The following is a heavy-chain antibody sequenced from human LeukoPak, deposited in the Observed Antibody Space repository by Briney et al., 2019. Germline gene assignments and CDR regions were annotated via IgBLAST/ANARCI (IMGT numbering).Heavy chain of an antibody. J-gene: IGHJ5*02. CDR3: AREGVGFDP. CDR1: GFTFSSYS. CDR2: ISSSSSTI. V-gene: IGHV3-48*01. D-gene: IGHD3-10*01. Sequence: GGSLRLSCAASGFTFSSYSMNWVRQAPGKGLEWVSYISSSSSTIYYADSVKGRFTISRDNAKDSLYLQMSSLRAEDTAVYYCAREGVGFDPWGRGTLVTVSS.